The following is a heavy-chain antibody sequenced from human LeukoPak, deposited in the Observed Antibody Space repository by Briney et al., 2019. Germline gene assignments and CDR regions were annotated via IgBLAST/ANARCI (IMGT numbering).Heavy chain of an antibody. V-gene: IGHV3-23*01. CDR2: ITGNGGTT. D-gene: IGHD1-7*01. CDR3: AKFTGTSIYYGMDI. J-gene: IGHJ6*02. Sequence: GGSLRLSCAASGFTFSSCAMSWVRQAPGKGLEWVSGITGNGGTTYHAGSVKGRFTISRDNSKSTLYLQVNSLRAEDTAIYYCAKFTGTSIYYGMDIWGRGTTVTVSS. CDR1: GFTFSSCA.